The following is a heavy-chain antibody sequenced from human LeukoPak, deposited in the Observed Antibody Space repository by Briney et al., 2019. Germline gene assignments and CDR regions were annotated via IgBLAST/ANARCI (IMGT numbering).Heavy chain of an antibody. CDR1: GFTFSHAW. CDR3: TRGSDSIFGVARDGFDY. J-gene: IGHJ4*02. D-gene: IGHD3-3*01. V-gene: IGHV3-15*01. Sequence: GGSLRLSCAASGFTFSHAWMSWVRQAPGKGLEWVGRIKSRTDGGTTDYAAPVKGRFTISRDDSRDTLYLQMNSLKAEDTAVYYCTRGSDSIFGVARDGFDYWGQGTLVTVSS. CDR2: IKSRTDGGTT.